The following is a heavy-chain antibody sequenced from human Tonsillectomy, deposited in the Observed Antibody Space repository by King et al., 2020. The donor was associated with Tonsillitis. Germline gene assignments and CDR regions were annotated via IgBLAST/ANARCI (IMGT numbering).Heavy chain of an antibody. CDR3: ASCDTGGCYYCMDV. CDR1: GYTFTYRY. CDR2: ITPFNGNT. V-gene: IGHV1-45*02. Sequence: QLVQSGAEVKKTASSVKVSCRASGYTFTYRYLNWVRQAPGQALEWMGWITPFNGNTNYAQKFQDRVTITRDRSMTTAYMELSSLRSEDTAMYYCASCDTGGCYYCMDVWGQVTTVTV. J-gene: IGHJ6*02. D-gene: IGHD2-8*02.